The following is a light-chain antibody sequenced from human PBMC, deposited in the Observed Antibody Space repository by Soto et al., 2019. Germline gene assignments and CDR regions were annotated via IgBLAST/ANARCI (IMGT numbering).Light chain of an antibody. CDR1: SSNIGRNY. Sequence: QSVLTQPPSVSAAPGQTVTISCSGGSSNIGRNYVSWYQQLPRTAPKLLISDNNRPPSGTPDRFSGSKSGTSATLGITGLQTGDEADYYCVAWDTSLRAVIFGGGTKVTVL. J-gene: IGLJ2*01. CDR2: DNN. CDR3: VAWDTSLRAVI. V-gene: IGLV1-51*01.